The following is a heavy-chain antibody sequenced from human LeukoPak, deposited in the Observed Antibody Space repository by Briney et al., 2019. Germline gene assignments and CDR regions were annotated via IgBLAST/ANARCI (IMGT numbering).Heavy chain of an antibody. V-gene: IGHV3-66*02. J-gene: IGHJ6*03. CDR2: IYSGGST. CDR1: GFTVSSNY. CDR3: ARGGESGYPYYYYYYYMDV. D-gene: IGHD3-22*01. Sequence: GGSLRLSCAASGFTVSSNYMSWVRQAPGKGLDWVSVIYSGGSTYYADSVKGRFTISRDNSKNTLYLQMNSLRAEDTAVYYCARGGESGYPYYYYYYYMDVWGKGTTVTVSS.